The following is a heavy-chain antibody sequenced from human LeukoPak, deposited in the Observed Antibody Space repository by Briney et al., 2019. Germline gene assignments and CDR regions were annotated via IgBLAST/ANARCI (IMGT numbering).Heavy chain of an antibody. Sequence: GGSLRLSCAASGFTFSSYAMSWVRQAPGKGLEWVSGISGSGGYTYYADSVKGRVTISRDNSKNTLYLQMNSLRAEDTAVYYCAKGGAVSSKSITMVRGTRRYYYYMDVWGKGTTVTISS. CDR2: ISGSGGYT. CDR3: AKGGAVSSKSITMVRGTRRYYYYMDV. D-gene: IGHD3-10*01. CDR1: GFTFSSYA. J-gene: IGHJ6*03. V-gene: IGHV3-23*01.